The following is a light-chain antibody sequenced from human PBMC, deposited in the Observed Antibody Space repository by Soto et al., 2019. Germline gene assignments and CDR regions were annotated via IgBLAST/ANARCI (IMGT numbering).Light chain of an antibody. Sequence: DIQMTQAPSSLSASVGDRVTITCWASQTISNYLNWYQQIPGKAPKLLIYAASTLQSGVPSRFSGSGSGTDFTLTISCLQSEDFATYYCQQYYSYPRTFGQGTKVDI. CDR2: AAS. CDR1: QTISNY. V-gene: IGKV1-39*01. CDR3: QQYYSYPRT. J-gene: IGKJ1*01.